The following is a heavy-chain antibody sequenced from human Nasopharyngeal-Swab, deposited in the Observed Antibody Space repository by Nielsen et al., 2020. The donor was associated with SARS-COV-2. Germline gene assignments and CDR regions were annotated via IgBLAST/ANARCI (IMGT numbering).Heavy chain of an antibody. D-gene: IGHD6-6*01. CDR1: GFTFSDYY. Sequence: GGSLRLSCAASGFTFSDYYMSWIRQAPGKGLGWVSYISSSGSTIYYADSVKGRFTISRDNAKNSLYLQMNSLRAEDTAVYYCARGPIAARQLVVDYWGQGTLVTVSS. CDR2: ISSSGSTI. V-gene: IGHV3-11*01. J-gene: IGHJ4*02. CDR3: ARGPIAARQLVVDY.